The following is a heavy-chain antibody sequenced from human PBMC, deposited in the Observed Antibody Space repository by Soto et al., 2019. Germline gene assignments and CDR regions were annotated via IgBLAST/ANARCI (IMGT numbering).Heavy chain of an antibody. CDR1: GFAVSSNY. Sequence: GGSLRLSCAASGFAVSSNYMTWVRQAPGKGLEWASILHTDLTSFYADSVKGRFAISRDNSKNTLYLQMNSLRVEDTAVYFCASVPGSPGYHGLDVWGQGTTVTVSS. D-gene: IGHD6-19*01. CDR2: LHTDLTS. V-gene: IGHV3-53*01. CDR3: ASVPGSPGYHGLDV. J-gene: IGHJ6*02.